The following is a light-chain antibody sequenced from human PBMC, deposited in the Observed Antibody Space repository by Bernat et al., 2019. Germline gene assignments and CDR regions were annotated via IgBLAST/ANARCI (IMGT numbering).Light chain of an antibody. CDR2: ETS. CDR1: QSVSSGK. CDR3: QQYGNSPIT. Sequence: EIVLTQSPGTLSLSPGERVTLSCRASQSVSSGKLVWYQQKPGQVPRLLIYETSSRAIGIPERFSGSGAVAAFILTINRLEPEDFGVYYCQQYGNSPITFGQGTRLDI. V-gene: IGKV3-20*01. J-gene: IGKJ5*01.